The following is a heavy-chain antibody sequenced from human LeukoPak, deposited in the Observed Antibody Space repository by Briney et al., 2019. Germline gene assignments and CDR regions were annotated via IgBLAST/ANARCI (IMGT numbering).Heavy chain of an antibody. V-gene: IGHV3-23*01. D-gene: IGHD3-10*01. CDR3: AKVMKGSERLTMVRGVIIKTAGLYYMDV. Sequence: PGGSLRLSCAAPGFTLRCYAMSSVRQAPGKGLEWVSSISASGGSTNYADSEKGRFTSSRDNPKKTGYLQMNSLRAEDTAVYYCAKVMKGSERLTMVRGVIIKTAGLYYMDVWGKGTTVTVSS. CDR1: GFTLRCYA. J-gene: IGHJ6*03. CDR2: ISASGGST.